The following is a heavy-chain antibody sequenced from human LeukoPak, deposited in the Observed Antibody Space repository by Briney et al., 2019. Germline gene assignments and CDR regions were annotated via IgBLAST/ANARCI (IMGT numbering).Heavy chain of an antibody. CDR1: GFTFSSYS. CDR2: ISSSSSYI. Sequence: GGSLRLSCAASGFTFSSYSMNWVRQAPGKGLEWVSSISSSSSYIYYADSVKGRFTISRDNAKNSLYLQMNSLRAEDTAVYYCARDREWLRFFDYWGQGTLVTVSS. D-gene: IGHD5-12*01. J-gene: IGHJ4*02. CDR3: ARDREWLRFFDY. V-gene: IGHV3-21*01.